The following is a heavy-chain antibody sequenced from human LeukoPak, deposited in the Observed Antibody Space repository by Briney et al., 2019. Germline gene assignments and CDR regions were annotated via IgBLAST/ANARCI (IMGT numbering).Heavy chain of an antibody. D-gene: IGHD6-19*01. CDR3: ARDCRGFTPGWFDD. Sequence: PSETLSLTCIVSTGSISSYYWSWLRQPPGKGLEWIGYVYNRGSTNYNPSLRSRVTISLDTSRNQFSLKLSSVTAADTAVYFCARDCRGFTPGWFDDWGQGTPVTVSS. J-gene: IGHJ4*02. V-gene: IGHV4-59*01. CDR1: TGSISSYY. CDR2: VYNRGST.